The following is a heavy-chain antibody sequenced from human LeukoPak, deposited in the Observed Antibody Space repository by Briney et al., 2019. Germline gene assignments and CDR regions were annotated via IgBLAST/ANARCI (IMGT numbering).Heavy chain of an antibody. Sequence: GGSLRLSCAASGFTFDDYTMHWVRQAPGKGLEWVSLISGDGGSTYYADSVKGRFTISRDNSKNSLYLQMNSLRTEDTALYYCAKGLGGYYYYGMDVWGQGTTVTVSS. V-gene: IGHV3-43*02. CDR1: GFTFDDYT. D-gene: IGHD3-22*01. CDR3: AKGLGGYYYYGMDV. J-gene: IGHJ6*02. CDR2: ISGDGGST.